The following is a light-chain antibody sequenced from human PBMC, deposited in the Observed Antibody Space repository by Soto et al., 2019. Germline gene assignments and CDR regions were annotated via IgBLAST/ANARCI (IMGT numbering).Light chain of an antibody. J-gene: IGLJ2*01. CDR1: SSNIGAGYD. Sequence: QSVLTQPPSVPGAPGQTVTISCTGSSSNIGAGYDVHWYQQLPGTAPKLLIYGNSNRPSGVPDRFSGSKSGTSASLAITGLQAEDEADYYCQSYDSSLSVVFGGGTQLTVL. V-gene: IGLV1-40*01. CDR2: GNS. CDR3: QSYDSSLSVV.